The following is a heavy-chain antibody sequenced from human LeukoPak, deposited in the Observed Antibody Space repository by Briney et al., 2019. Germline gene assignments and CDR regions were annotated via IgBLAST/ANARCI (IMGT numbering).Heavy chain of an antibody. CDR3: ARDLGYYYDSSTYFYGMDV. J-gene: IGHJ6*02. Sequence: SETLSLTCTVSGGSISSYYWSWIRQPPGKGLEWIGYIYYSGSTNYNPSLKSRVTMSVDTSKNQFSLKLTSVTAADTAVYYCARDLGYYYDSSTYFYGMDVWGQGTTVTVSS. V-gene: IGHV4-59*12. CDR2: IYYSGST. CDR1: GGSISSYY. D-gene: IGHD3-22*01.